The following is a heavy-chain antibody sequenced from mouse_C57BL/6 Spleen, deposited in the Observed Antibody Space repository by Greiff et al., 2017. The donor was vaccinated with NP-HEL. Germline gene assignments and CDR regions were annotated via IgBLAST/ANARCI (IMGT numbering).Heavy chain of an antibody. CDR3: ARRILRYRDFDV. CDR2: INPNNGGT. V-gene: IGHV1-26*01. CDR1: GYTFTDYY. D-gene: IGHD1-1*01. J-gene: IGHJ1*03. Sequence: EVQLQQSGPELVKPGASVKISCKASGYTFTDYYMNWVKQSHGKSLEWIGDINPNNGGTSYNQKFKGKATLTVDKSSSTAYMELRSLTSEDAAVYYCARRILRYRDFDVWGTGTTVTVAS.